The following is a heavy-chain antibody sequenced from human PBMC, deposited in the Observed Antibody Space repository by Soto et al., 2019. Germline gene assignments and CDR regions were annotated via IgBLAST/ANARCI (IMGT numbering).Heavy chain of an antibody. V-gene: IGHV1-69*01. Sequence: VSCKASGGTFSSYAISWVRQAPGQGLEWMGGIIPIFGTANYAQKFQGRVTITADESTSTAYMELSSLRSEDTAVYYCASLAAANVPGYYGMDVWGQGTTVTVSS. CDR1: GGTFSSYA. CDR2: IIPIFGTA. D-gene: IGHD2-2*01. J-gene: IGHJ6*02. CDR3: ASLAAANVPGYYGMDV.